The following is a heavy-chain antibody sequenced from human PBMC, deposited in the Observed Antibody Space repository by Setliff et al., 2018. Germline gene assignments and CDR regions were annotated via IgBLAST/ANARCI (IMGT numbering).Heavy chain of an antibody. Sequence: SETLCLTCGVSGSSITSSNWWSWVRQAPGKGLEWVGQIFHSGSTHFNPSLKSRLTMSVDQSKNQFSLRLRSVTAADTAVYYCARLESLGDLSLYGLWFDPWGQGTLVTVSS. V-gene: IGHV4-4*02. D-gene: IGHD3-16*02. CDR3: ARLESLGDLSLYGLWFDP. CDR2: IFHSGST. J-gene: IGHJ5*02. CDR1: GSSITSSNW.